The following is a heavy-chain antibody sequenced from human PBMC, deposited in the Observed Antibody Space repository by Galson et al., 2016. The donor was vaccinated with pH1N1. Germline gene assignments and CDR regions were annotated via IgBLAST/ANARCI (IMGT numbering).Heavy chain of an antibody. D-gene: IGHD7-27*01. CDR3: IRDLGRLRDF. J-gene: IGHJ4*02. V-gene: IGHV1-46*03. Sequence: SVKVSCKASGYIFTSDYFHWVRQAPGQGLEWMGVIDPSNGGTASAQKLQGLVTMTRDTSTSTVYMELRGLKSEDTAVYYCIRDLGRLRDFWGQGTLVTVSS. CDR2: IDPSNGGT. CDR1: GYIFTSDY.